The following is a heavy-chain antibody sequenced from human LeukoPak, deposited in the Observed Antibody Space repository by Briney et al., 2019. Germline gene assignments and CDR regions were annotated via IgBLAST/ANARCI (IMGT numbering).Heavy chain of an antibody. CDR2: IYYSGST. Sequence: PSETLSLTCTVSGGSISSYYWSWIRQPPGKGLEWIGYIYYSGSTNYNPSLKSRVTISVDTSKNQFSLKLSSVTAADTAVYYCARGPDYDYVWGSYRPPGSRGGGGASDIWGQGTMVTVSS. V-gene: IGHV4-59*01. J-gene: IGHJ3*02. CDR3: ARGPDYDYVWGSYRPPGSRGGGGASDI. CDR1: GGSISSYY. D-gene: IGHD3-16*02.